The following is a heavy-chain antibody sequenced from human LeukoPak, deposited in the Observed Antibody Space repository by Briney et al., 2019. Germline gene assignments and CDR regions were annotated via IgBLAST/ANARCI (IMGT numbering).Heavy chain of an antibody. CDR3: ARDREVQGMDV. CDR1: GFTFSSYS. CDR2: ISSSSSYI. J-gene: IGHJ6*02. Sequence: GGSLRLSCAASGFTFSSYSMNWVRQAPGKGLEWVSSISSSSSYIYYADSVKGRFTISRDNAKNSLYLQMNSLRAEDTAVYYCARDREVQGMDVWGQGTTVTVSS. V-gene: IGHV3-21*01. D-gene: IGHD1-26*01.